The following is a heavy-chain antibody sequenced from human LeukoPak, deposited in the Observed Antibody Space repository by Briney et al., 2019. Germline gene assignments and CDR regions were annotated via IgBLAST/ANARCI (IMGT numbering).Heavy chain of an antibody. Sequence: PSGTLSLTCVVSSGSITSSHWWSWVRQAPGKGLEWIGDIYHTGTANYSPSLESRATILVDKSKNQFSLELNSVTAADTAVYYCARLEARPPNSYHYGMDVWGQGTTVTVSS. CDR2: IYHTGTA. J-gene: IGHJ6*02. CDR3: ARLEARPPNSYHYGMDV. D-gene: IGHD6-6*01. CDR1: SGSITSSHW. V-gene: IGHV4-4*02.